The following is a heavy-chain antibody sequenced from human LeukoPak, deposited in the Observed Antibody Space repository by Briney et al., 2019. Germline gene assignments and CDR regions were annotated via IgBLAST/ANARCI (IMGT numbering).Heavy chain of an antibody. CDR2: IHYSVTT. CDR1: GDSISSHY. Sequence: SETLSLTCTVSGDSISSHYWSWIRQPPGKGLEWIGYIHYSVTTNYSPSLKSRIAISVDTSKNQFSLKLTSVTAADTAVYYCARLHYDTSGLYYYFDYWGQGTLVTVSS. J-gene: IGHJ4*02. CDR3: ARLHYDTSGLYYYFDY. V-gene: IGHV4-59*08. D-gene: IGHD3-22*01.